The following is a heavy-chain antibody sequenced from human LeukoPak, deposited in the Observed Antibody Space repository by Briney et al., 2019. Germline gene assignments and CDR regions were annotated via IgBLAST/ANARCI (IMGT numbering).Heavy chain of an antibody. J-gene: IGHJ4*02. D-gene: IGHD3-16*01. Sequence: ASVKVSCKASGYTFTGYYMHWVRQAPGQGLEWVGWISSYNGHTNYAQKLQGRVTVTTDTSTSTAYMELRSLRSDDTAVYYCAREGDGVKMDYWGQGTLVTVSS. CDR3: AREGDGVKMDY. CDR2: ISSYNGHT. CDR1: GYTFTGYY. V-gene: IGHV1-18*04.